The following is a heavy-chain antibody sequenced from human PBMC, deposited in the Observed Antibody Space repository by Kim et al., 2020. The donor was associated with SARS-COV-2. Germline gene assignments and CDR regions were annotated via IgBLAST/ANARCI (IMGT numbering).Heavy chain of an antibody. CDR2: FYHSGNT. D-gene: IGHD3-10*01. Sequence: SETLSLTCTVSGGSISSYYWSWIRQSPGKGLEWIGYFYHSGNTNYNPSLKSRVTISVDTSKNQFSLNLSSVTAADTAVYYCARSPGYYCDYLGQGTLVTVSP. CDR1: GGSISSYY. CDR3: ARSPGYYCDY. V-gene: IGHV4-59*01. J-gene: IGHJ4*02.